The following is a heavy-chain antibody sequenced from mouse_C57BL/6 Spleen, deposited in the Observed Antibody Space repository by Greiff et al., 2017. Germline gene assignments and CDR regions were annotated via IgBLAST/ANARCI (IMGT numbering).Heavy chain of an antibody. V-gene: IGHV1-72*01. CDR3: ASYHYYGRSWNYAMDD. J-gene: IGHJ4*01. CDR2: IDPNSGGT. D-gene: IGHD1-1*01. CDR1: GYTFTSYW. Sequence: QVQLQQPGAELVKPGASVKLSCKASGYTFTSYWMHWVKQRPGRGLEWIGRIDPNSGGTKYNEQFKSKATLTVDKPSSTAYMQLSSLTSEGSSVYDCASYHYYGRSWNYAMDDWGQGTSVTVAS.